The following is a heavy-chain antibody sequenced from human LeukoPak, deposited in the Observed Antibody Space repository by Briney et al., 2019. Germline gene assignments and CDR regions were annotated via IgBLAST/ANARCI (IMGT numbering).Heavy chain of an antibody. V-gene: IGHV3-9*01. CDR2: IGWNSGSI. CDR3: AKDNRRHYTSGPNPDPLH. Sequence: SLRLSCAGSGFIFNNYAMHWVRQPPGKGLEWVSGIGWNSGSIDYADSVKGRFTISRDNAKNSLYLQMNSLRVEDTAFYYCAKDNRRHYTSGPNPDPLHWGQGALVTVSS. CDR1: GFIFNNYA. D-gene: IGHD6-19*01. J-gene: IGHJ4*02.